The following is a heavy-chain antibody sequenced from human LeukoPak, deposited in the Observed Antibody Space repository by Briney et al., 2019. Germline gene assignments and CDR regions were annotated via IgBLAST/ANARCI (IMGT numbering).Heavy chain of an antibody. Sequence: PGGSLRLSCTTTGFTFSSYGMHWVRQAPGKGLEWVAVISSDGSGKHSAESVKGRFTISRDNAKNSLYLQMNSLRGEDTAVYYCARDRYDSSHYYHYWGQGTLATVSA. V-gene: IGHV3-30*03. J-gene: IGHJ4*02. CDR1: GFTFSSYG. CDR2: ISSDGSGK. D-gene: IGHD3-22*01. CDR3: ARDRYDSSHYYHY.